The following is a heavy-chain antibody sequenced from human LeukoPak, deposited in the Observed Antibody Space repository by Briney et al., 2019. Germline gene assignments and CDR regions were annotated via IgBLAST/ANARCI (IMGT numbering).Heavy chain of an antibody. Sequence: GGSLRLSCAASGFTFSSYGMHWVRQAPGKGLEWVAVIWYDGSNKYYADSVKGRFTISRDNSKNTLYLQMNSLRAEDTAVYYCARDPTVVTLGLDYWGQGTLVTVSS. D-gene: IGHD4-23*01. CDR2: IWYDGSNK. V-gene: IGHV3-33*01. J-gene: IGHJ4*02. CDR3: ARDPTVVTLGLDY. CDR1: GFTFSSYG.